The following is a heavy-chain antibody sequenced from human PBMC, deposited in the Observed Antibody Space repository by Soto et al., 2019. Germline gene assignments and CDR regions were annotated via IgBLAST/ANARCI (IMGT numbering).Heavy chain of an antibody. CDR2: ISGSGGST. CDR1: GFTFRNFA. Sequence: GGSLRLSCAASGFTFRNFAMNWVRQAPGKGLEWVSAISGSGGSTYYADSVKGRFTISRDNSKNTLYLQMNSLRAEDTAVYYCAKPHNRTPYSSGWYDWGQGTLVTVSS. D-gene: IGHD6-19*01. CDR3: AKPHNRTPYSSGWYD. V-gene: IGHV3-23*01. J-gene: IGHJ4*02.